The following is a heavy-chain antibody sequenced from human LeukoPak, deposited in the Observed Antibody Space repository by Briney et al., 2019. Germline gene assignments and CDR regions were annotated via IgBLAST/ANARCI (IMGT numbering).Heavy chain of an antibody. CDR2: IRYDGSNK. V-gene: IGHV3-30*02. D-gene: IGHD2-2*03. J-gene: IGHJ5*02. CDR3: AKVPGYCSSTSCYHNWFDP. Sequence: GGSLRLSCAASGFTFSSYGMHWVRQAPGKGLEWVEFIRYDGSNKYYADSVKGRFTISRDNSKNTLYLQMNSLRAEDTAVYYCAKVPGYCSSTSCYHNWFDPWGQGTLVTVSS. CDR1: GFTFSSYG.